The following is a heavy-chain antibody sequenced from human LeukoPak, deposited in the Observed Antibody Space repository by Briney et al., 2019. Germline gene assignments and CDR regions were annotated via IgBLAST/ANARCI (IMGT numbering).Heavy chain of an antibody. V-gene: IGHV3-23*01. CDR2: ISGSGGST. CDR3: AKNGGYEGVDY. Sequence: GGCLRLSCAASGFTSSSYAMSWVRQAPGEGRGGFSAISGSGGSTYYADSVKGRFTISRDKSKNTLYLQMNSLRAEDTAVYYCAKNGGYEGVDYWGQGTLVTVSS. CDR1: GFTSSSYA. J-gene: IGHJ4*02. D-gene: IGHD5-12*01.